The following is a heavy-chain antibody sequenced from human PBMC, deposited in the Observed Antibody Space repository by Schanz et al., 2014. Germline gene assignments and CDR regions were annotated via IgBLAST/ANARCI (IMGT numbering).Heavy chain of an antibody. V-gene: IGHV3-48*04. CDR2: ISSSSSTR. CDR3: ARDFLLEQLGYSHYYYAMDV. D-gene: IGHD2-15*01. J-gene: IGHJ6*02. Sequence: EVQLVESGGGLVQPGGSLRLSCSASGFTFSSYSMNWVRQAPGKGLEWVSYISSSSSTRYYADSVKGRFTISRDNTKNSLFLQLNSLRADDMAVYYCARDFLLEQLGYSHYYYAMDVWGQGTTVTVSS. CDR1: GFTFSSYS.